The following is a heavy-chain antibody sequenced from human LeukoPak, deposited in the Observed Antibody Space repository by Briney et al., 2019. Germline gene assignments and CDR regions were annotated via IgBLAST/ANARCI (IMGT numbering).Heavy chain of an antibody. CDR1: GYTFTGYY. CDR3: ARPSYGSGRVGWFDP. CDR2: INPNSGGT. Sequence: SVKVSCKASGYTFTGYYMHWVRQVPGQGLEWMGWINPNSGGTNYAQKFQGRVTMTRDTSINTAYMELSRLRSDDTAVYYCARPSYGSGRVGWFDPWGQGTLVTVSS. V-gene: IGHV1-2*02. J-gene: IGHJ5*02. D-gene: IGHD3-10*01.